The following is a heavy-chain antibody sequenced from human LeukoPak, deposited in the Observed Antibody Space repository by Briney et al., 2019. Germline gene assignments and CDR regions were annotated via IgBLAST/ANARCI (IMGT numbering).Heavy chain of an antibody. CDR3: ARDVSYGSAPNWFDP. Sequence: SVKVSXKASGGTFSSYAISWVRQAPGQGLEWMGGIIPIFGTANYAQKFQGRVTITADESTSTAYMELSSLRSEDTAVYYCARDVSYGSAPNWFDPWGQGTLVTVSS. V-gene: IGHV1-69*13. CDR1: GGTFSSYA. J-gene: IGHJ5*02. D-gene: IGHD3-10*01. CDR2: IIPIFGTA.